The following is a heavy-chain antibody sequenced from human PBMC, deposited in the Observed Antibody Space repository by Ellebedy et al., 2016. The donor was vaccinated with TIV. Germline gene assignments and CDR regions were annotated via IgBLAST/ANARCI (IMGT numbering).Heavy chain of an antibody. D-gene: IGHD4-17*01. CDR3: ASSPYGDYGIGY. Sequence: SETLSLXXTVSGGSISSHYWSWIRQLPGKGLEWIGYIHDTGNSNYNPSLKSRVTMLVDTSKNQFSLKLGSVTAADTAVYYCASSPYGDYGIGYWGQGTLVTVSS. CDR1: GGSISSHY. CDR2: IHDTGNS. J-gene: IGHJ4*02. V-gene: IGHV4-59*11.